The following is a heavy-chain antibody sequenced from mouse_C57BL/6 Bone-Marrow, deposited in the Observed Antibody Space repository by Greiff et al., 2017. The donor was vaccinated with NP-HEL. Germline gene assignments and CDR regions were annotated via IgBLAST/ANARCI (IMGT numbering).Heavy chain of an antibody. CDR3: PYYYGSSYVSY. J-gene: IGHJ2*01. CDR2: LDPETGGT. V-gene: IGHV1-15*01. D-gene: IGHD1-1*01. CDR1: GYTFTDYE. Sequence: VQVVESGAELVRPGASVTLSCKASGYTFTDYEMHWVKQTPVHGLEWIGALDPETGGTAYNQKFKGKAILTADKSSSTAYMELRSLTSEDSAVYYCPYYYGSSYVSYWGQGTTLTVSS.